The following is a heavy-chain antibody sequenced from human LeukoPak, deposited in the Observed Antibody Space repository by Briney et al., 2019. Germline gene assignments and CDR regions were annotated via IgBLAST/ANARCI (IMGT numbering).Heavy chain of an antibody. V-gene: IGHV1-69*13. CDR3: ARSHNQIWVPAATGYFDY. J-gene: IGHJ4*02. Sequence: ASVKVTCKASGGTFSSYAISWVRQAPGQGLEWMGGIIPIVGTANYAQKFQGRVTITADESTSTAYMELSSLRSEDTAVYYCARSHNQIWVPAATGYFDYWGQGTLVTVSS. CDR1: GGTFSSYA. D-gene: IGHD2-2*01. CDR2: IIPIVGTA.